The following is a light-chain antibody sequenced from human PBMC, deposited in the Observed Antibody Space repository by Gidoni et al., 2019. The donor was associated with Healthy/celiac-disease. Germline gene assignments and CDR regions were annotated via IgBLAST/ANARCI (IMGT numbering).Light chain of an antibody. CDR1: QDISNY. V-gene: IGKV1-33*01. CDR3: QQYDNLPVFT. Sequence: DIQMTQSPSSLSASVGDRVTITCQARQDISNYLNWYQQKPGKAPKPLIYDESNLETGVPSRFSGSGSGTDFTFTISSLQPEDIATYYCQQYDNLPVFTFGPGTKVDIK. CDR2: DES. J-gene: IGKJ3*01.